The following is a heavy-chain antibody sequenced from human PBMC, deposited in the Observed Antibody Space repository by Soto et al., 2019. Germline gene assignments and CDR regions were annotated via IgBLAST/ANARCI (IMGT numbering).Heavy chain of an antibody. J-gene: IGHJ4*02. V-gene: IGHV3-23*01. CDR2: ISGSGGTT. CDR1: GFTFSSYA. CDR3: ARGGVLLAPFDY. Sequence: TGGSLRLSCAASGFTFSSYAMSWVRQAPGKGLEWVSAISGSGGTTYYADSVKGRFTISRDNSKNTLYLQMNSLRAEDTALYYCARGGVLLAPFDYWGQGTLVTVSS. D-gene: IGHD1-1*01.